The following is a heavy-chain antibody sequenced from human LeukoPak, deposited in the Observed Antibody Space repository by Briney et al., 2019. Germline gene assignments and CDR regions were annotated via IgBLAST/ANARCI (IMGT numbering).Heavy chain of an antibody. CDR1: GFTFSSYW. V-gene: IGHV3-7*01. Sequence: PGGSLRLSCAASGFTFSSYWMSWVRQAPGKGLEWVANIKQDGSETYYVDSVKGRFTISRDNAKNLLYLEMNSLRAEDTALHYCARVDGSSSCPDYWGQGTLVTVSS. CDR3: ARVDGSSSCPDY. J-gene: IGHJ4*02. D-gene: IGHD6-13*01. CDR2: IKQDGSET.